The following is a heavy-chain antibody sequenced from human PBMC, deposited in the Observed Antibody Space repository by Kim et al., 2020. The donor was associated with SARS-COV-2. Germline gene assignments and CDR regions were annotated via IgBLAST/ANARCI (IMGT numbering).Heavy chain of an antibody. CDR1: GFTFSTYL. Sequence: GGSLRLSCAASGFTFSTYLMRWVRQAPGKGLEWVSSISTSGGGTWYEDSVKGRFTISRDDSKNTLYLQMNSLRAEDTAVYYCAKALLGALRFGMDVWGQGTTVTVSS. V-gene: IGHV3-23*01. CDR2: ISTSGGGT. J-gene: IGHJ6*02. D-gene: IGHD3-10*01. CDR3: AKALLGALRFGMDV.